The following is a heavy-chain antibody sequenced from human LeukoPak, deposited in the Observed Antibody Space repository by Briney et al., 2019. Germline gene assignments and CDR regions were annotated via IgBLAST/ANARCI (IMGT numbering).Heavy chain of an antibody. V-gene: IGHV1-2*06. J-gene: IGHJ4*02. D-gene: IGHD1-7*01. CDR3: ARDPDWNYVVDY. CDR1: GYTFTDYY. Sequence: GASVTGSCRASGYTFTDYYMHWVRQAPGQGLEWMGRINPNSGGTNYAQKFQGRVTMTRDTSISTAYMELSRLRSDDTAVYYCARDPDWNYVVDYWGQGTLVTVSS. CDR2: INPNSGGT.